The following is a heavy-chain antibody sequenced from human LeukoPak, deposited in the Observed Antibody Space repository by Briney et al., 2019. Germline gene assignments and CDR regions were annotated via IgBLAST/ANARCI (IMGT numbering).Heavy chain of an antibody. CDR1: GFTFGDYA. D-gene: IGHD6-19*01. V-gene: IGHV3-49*03. CDR3: TRDQYSSGWYDILFDY. J-gene: IGHJ4*02. CDR2: IRSKIYGGTT. Sequence: GGSLRLSCTASGFTFGDYAMSWFRQAPGKGLEWVGFIRSKIYGGTTEYAASVKGRFTISRDDSKSIAYLQMNSLKTEDTAVYCCTRDQYSSGWYDILFDYWGQGTLVTGSS.